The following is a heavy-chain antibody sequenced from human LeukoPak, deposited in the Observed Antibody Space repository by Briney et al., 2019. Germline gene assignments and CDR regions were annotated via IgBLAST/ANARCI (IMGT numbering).Heavy chain of an antibody. CDR3: ARGDSSSWFMVPTDY. V-gene: IGHV3-21*01. Sequence: GGSLRLSCAASGFTFSSYSMNWVRQAPGKGLEWVSSISSSSSYIYYADSVKGRFTISRDNAKNSLYLQMNSLRAEDTAVYYCARGDSSSWFMVPTDYWGQGTLVTVAS. CDR2: ISSSSSYI. CDR1: GFTFSSYS. J-gene: IGHJ4*02. D-gene: IGHD6-13*01.